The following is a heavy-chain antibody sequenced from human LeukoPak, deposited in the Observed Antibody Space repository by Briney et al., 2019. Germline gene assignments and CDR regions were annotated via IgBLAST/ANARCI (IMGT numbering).Heavy chain of an antibody. V-gene: IGHV4-59*08. J-gene: IGHJ5*02. D-gene: IGHD3-16*01. CDR1: GGSISSYY. CDR2: IYYSGST. Sequence: PSETLSLTCTVSGGSISSYYWSWIRQPPGKGLEWIGHIYYSGSTNYNPSLKSRVTISVDTSKNQFSLKLSSVTAADTAVYYCARRPSFGWFDPWGQGTLVTVSS. CDR3: ARRPSFGWFDP.